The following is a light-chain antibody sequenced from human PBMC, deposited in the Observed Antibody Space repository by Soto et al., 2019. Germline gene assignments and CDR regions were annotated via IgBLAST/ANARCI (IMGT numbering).Light chain of an antibody. Sequence: EIVMTQSPVTLSLSPGERATLSCRAIQSVSSSYLAWYQQKPGQAPRLLIYDASNRATGIPARFSGSGSGTDFTLTISSLEPEDFAVYYCQQRSNWPRWTFGQGTKVDIK. CDR2: DAS. V-gene: IGKV3D-20*02. J-gene: IGKJ1*01. CDR3: QQRSNWPRWT. CDR1: QSVSSSY.